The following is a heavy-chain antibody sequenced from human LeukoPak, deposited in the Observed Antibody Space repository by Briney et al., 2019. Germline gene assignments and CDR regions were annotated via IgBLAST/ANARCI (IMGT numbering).Heavy chain of an antibody. CDR3: ARDSDGITSSVSDY. J-gene: IGHJ4*02. CDR1: GYTFTGYY. Sequence: ASVKVSCKASGYTFTGYYMHWVRQAPGQGLEWMGWINPNSGGTNYAQKFQGRVTMTRDTSISTAYMELSRLRSDDTAVYYCARDSDGITSSVSDYWGQGTLVTVSS. D-gene: IGHD3-16*01. CDR2: INPNSGGT. V-gene: IGHV1-2*02.